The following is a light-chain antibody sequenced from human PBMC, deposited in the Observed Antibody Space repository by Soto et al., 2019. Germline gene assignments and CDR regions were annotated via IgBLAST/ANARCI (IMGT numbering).Light chain of an antibody. CDR3: SSSSSTRTPIL. Sequence: QSALTQPASVSGSPGQSITISCIGTSSDIGDHNFVSWYQQHPGKAPKLMIYDVTNRPSGVSNRFSGSKSGNTASLTISGLQAEDEADYYCSSSSSTRTPILFGGGTQLTVL. V-gene: IGLV2-14*03. J-gene: IGLJ2*01. CDR2: DVT. CDR1: SSDIGDHNF.